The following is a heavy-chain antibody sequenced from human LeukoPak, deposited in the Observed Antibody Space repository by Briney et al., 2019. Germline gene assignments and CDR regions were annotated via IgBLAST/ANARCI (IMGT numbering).Heavy chain of an antibody. CDR1: GFTFSSYG. J-gene: IGHJ4*02. CDR3: ARGPTYQHSSGHDFDY. V-gene: IGHV3-30*19. D-gene: IGHD3-22*01. CDR2: VSYDGSNE. Sequence: GGSLRLSCAASGFTFSSYGMHWVRQAPGKGLEWVTSVSYDGSNEYYADSVKGRFTVSRDNSKNTLYLQVNSLRPEDTAVYYCARGPTYQHSSGHDFDYWGQGTLVTVSS.